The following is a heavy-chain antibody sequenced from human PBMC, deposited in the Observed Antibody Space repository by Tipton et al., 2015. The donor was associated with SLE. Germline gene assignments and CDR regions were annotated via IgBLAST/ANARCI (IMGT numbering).Heavy chain of an antibody. Sequence: SLRLSCAASGFTFSNSWMHWVRQAPGKGLVWVSGVNTDGSSSYYADSVKGRFTISRDNAKNTLYLQMNSLRVEDTALYFCVGTGAAAHWGRGTLVTVSS. V-gene: IGHV3-74*01. CDR1: GFTFSNSW. CDR3: VGTGAAAH. J-gene: IGHJ4*02. CDR2: VNTDGSSS. D-gene: IGHD6-13*01.